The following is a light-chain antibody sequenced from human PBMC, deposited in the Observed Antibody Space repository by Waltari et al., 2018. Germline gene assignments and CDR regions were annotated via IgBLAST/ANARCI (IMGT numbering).Light chain of an antibody. CDR3: QQYYSTPWT. CDR2: WAS. V-gene: IGKV4-1*01. J-gene: IGKJ1*01. Sequence: DIVMTQSPDSLAVSLGERATIHCKSSQSVLSSSHNKNCPGWYQQKPGQPPKLLIYWASTRESGVPDRFSGSGSGTDFTLTISSLQAEDVAVYYCQQYYSTPWTFGQGTKVEIK. CDR1: QSVLSSSHNKNC.